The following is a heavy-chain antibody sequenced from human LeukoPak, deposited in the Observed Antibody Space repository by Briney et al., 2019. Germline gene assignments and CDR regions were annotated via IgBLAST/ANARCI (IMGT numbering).Heavy chain of an antibody. CDR1: GFTFSSYG. CDR3: AKGGWRYCSSTSCYVPFDY. V-gene: IGHV3-30*18. J-gene: IGHJ4*02. D-gene: IGHD2-2*01. CDR2: ISYDGSNK. Sequence: GRSLRLSCAASGFTFSSYGMHWVRQAPGKGLEWVAVISYDGSNKYYADSVKGRFTISSDNSKNTLYLQMNSLRAEDTAVYYCAKGGWRYCSSTSCYVPFDYWGQGTLVTVSS.